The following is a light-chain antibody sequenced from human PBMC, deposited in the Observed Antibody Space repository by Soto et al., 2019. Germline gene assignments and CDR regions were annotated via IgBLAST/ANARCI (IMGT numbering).Light chain of an antibody. CDR3: GTWDDSLNGYV. J-gene: IGLJ1*01. CDR1: SSNIGGNA. Sequence: QSVLTQPPSVSETPAQRVTISCSGSSSNIGGNAVNWYQQLPGTAPKLLIYSNNQRPSGVPDRFSGSKSGTSASLAISGLQSEDEADYYCGTWDDSLNGYVFGDGTKVTVL. CDR2: SNN. V-gene: IGLV1-44*01.